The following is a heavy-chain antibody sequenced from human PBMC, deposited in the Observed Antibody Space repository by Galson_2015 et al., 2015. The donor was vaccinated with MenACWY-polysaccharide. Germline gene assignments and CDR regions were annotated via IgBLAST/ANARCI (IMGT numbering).Heavy chain of an antibody. CDR2: MNPNSGNT. V-gene: IGHV1-8*01. Sequence: SVKVSCKASGYNFNSYDINWVRQATGQGLEWMGWMNPNSGNTGYAQKLQGRVTMTRDTSINTAYMELSNLTSEDTAVYYCARWPFRGNPDASLDSWATGPKFPVSS. CDR3: ARWPFRGNPDASLDS. J-gene: IGHJ5*01. CDR1: GYNFNSYD. D-gene: IGHD3-16*01.